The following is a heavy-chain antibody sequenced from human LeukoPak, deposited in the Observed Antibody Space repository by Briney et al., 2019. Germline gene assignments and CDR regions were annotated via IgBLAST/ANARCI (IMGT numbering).Heavy chain of an antibody. CDR3: ARVPYYDSSGYHFDN. V-gene: IGHV5-51*01. CDR1: GYSFTSHW. Sequence: GESLRISCQGSGYSFTSHWIGWVRQMPGKGLEWVGIIYPGDSDTRYSPSFQGQVTISADKSISTAYLQWRSLKASDTAMYYCARVPYYDSSGYHFDNWGQGTLVTVSS. CDR2: IYPGDSDT. J-gene: IGHJ4*02. D-gene: IGHD3-22*01.